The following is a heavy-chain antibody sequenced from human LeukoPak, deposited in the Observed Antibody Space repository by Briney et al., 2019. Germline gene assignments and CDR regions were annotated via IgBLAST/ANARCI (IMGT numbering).Heavy chain of an antibody. CDR3: ARGTKRDDYVWGSYRFDY. CDR2: IWYDGSNK. D-gene: IGHD3-16*02. V-gene: IGHV3-33*01. Sequence: PGGSLRLSCAASGFTFSSYGMHWVRQAPGKGLEWVAVIWYDGSNKYYADSVKGRFTISRDNSKNTLYLQMNSLRAEDTAVYYCARGTKRDDYVWGSYRFDYWGQGTLVTVSS. CDR1: GFTFSSYG. J-gene: IGHJ4*02.